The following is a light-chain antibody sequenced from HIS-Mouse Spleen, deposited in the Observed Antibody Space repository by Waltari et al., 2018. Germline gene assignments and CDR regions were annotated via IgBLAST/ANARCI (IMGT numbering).Light chain of an antibody. J-gene: IGLJ2*01. CDR3: SSYAGSNNLV. V-gene: IGLV2-8*01. CDR1: SSDVGCYNS. CDR2: EVS. Sequence: QSALTQPPSASGSPGQSVTISCTGPSSDVGCYNSVSWYQQHPGKAPKLMIYEVSKRPSGVPDRFSGSKSGNTASLTVSGLQAEDEADYYCSSYAGSNNLVFGGGTKLTVL.